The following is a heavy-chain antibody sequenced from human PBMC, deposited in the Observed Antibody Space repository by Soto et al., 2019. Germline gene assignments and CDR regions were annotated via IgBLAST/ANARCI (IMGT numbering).Heavy chain of an antibody. CDR1: GGSISSGGYS. Sequence: SETLSLTCAVSGGSISSGGYSWSWIRQPPGKGLEWIGYIYHGSTYYNPSLKSRVTISIDRSRNQFSLKLSSVTAADTAVYYCASSGSRGIGAFDIWGQGTMVTVSS. J-gene: IGHJ3*02. D-gene: IGHD3-22*01. CDR2: IYHGST. V-gene: IGHV4-30-2*01. CDR3: ASSGSRGIGAFDI.